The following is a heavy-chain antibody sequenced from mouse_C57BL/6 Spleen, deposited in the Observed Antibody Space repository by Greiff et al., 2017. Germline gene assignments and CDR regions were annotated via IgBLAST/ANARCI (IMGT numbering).Heavy chain of an antibody. D-gene: IGHD4-1*01. CDR3: ARRGSWDEGPWFAY. V-gene: IGHV1-85*01. CDR2: IYPRDGST. CDR1: GYTFTSYD. Sequence: QVQLQQSGPELVKPGASVKLSCKASGYTFTSYDINWVKQRPGQGLEWIGWIYPRDGSTKYNEKFKGKATLTVDTSSSTAYMELHSLTSEDSAVYFCARRGSWDEGPWFAYWGQGTLVTVSA. J-gene: IGHJ3*01.